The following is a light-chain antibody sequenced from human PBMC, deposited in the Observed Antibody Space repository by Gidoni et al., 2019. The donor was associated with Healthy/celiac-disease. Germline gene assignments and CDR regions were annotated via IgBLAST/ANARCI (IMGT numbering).Light chain of an antibody. J-gene: IGKJ1*01. CDR2: GAS. Sequence: EIVLTQSPRTLSVSPGERATLSCRASQSLSSSYLAWYQQKPGQAPRLLIYGASSRATGIPDRFSGSGSGTDFTLLISSLEPEDFAVYYCQQYGSSPWTFGQGTKVEIK. CDR3: QQYGSSPWT. CDR1: QSLSSSY. V-gene: IGKV3-20*01.